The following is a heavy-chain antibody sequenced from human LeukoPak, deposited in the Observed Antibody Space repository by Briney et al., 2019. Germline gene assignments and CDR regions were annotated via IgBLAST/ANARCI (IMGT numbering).Heavy chain of an antibody. CDR1: GFTVSSTY. CDR3: ARAGDGYSYEYYFDY. J-gene: IGHJ4*02. CDR2: FYSGGQT. V-gene: IGHV3-53*04. Sequence: GGSLRLSGAASGFTVSSTYMSWSGQPPGKGLDGVSVFYSGGQTYYADSVKGRFTISRHNSKNTLYLQMNSLRTEDTAVYYCARAGDGYSYEYYFDYWGQGTLVTVSS. D-gene: IGHD5-24*01.